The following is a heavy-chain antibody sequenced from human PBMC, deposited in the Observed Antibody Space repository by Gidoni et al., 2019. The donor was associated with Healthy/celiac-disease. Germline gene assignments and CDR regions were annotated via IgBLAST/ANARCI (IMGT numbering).Heavy chain of an antibody. Sequence: QVQLVESGGGVVQPGRFLRLSFAGSGCTLSSYGMHWVRQAPGKGLEWVAVISYDGSNKYYADSVKGRFTISRDNSKNTLYLQMNSLRAEDTAVYYCAKPAGNYGYYFDYWGQGTLVTVSS. J-gene: IGHJ4*02. CDR3: AKPAGNYGYYFDY. D-gene: IGHD1-7*01. V-gene: IGHV3-30*18. CDR1: GCTLSSYG. CDR2: ISYDGSNK.